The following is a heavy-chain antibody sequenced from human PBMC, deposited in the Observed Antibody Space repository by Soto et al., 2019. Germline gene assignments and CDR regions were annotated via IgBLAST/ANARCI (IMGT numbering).Heavy chain of an antibody. J-gene: IGHJ4*02. CDR1: GFTFSTYE. Sequence: EVQLVESGGNLVQPGGSLRLSCAASGFTFSTYEFNWVRQAPGRGLEWISYISVSGNIIKYADSVRGRFTISSDNAENSLHLHMSSLRGDDTALYSCVRDTMRASAAACFDYWGQGTQVLFSS. D-gene: IGHD6-13*01. CDR2: ISVSGNII. V-gene: IGHV3-48*03. CDR3: VRDTMRASAAACFDY.